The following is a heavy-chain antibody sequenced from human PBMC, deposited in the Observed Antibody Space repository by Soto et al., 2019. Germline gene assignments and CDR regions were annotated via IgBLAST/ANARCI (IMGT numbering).Heavy chain of an antibody. Sequence: SETLSLTCAVYGGSFSGYYWSWIRQPPGKGLEWIGEINHSGSTNYNPSLKSRVTISVDMSKNQFSLKLSSVTAADTAVYYCARGGRQQLIPTPISYTGNVWGHGTLVTVSS. V-gene: IGHV4-34*01. CDR1: GGSFSGYY. CDR3: ARGGRQQLIPTPISYTGNV. D-gene: IGHD6-13*01. CDR2: INHSGST. J-gene: IGHJ3*01.